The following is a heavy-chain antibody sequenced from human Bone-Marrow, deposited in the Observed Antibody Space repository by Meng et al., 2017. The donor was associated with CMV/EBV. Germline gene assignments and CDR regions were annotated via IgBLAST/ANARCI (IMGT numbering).Heavy chain of an antibody. V-gene: IGHV1-24*01. J-gene: IGHJ4*02. CDR1: GYTLTELS. CDR2: FDPEDGET. D-gene: IGHD6-6*01. CDR3: ATFPLVVAAHHSLDY. Sequence: ASVKVSCKVSGYTLTELSMHWVRQAPGKGLEWMGGFDPEDGETIYAQKFQGRVTMTEDTSTDTAYMELSSLRSEDTAVYYCATFPLVVAAHHSLDYWGQGPLVNVSS.